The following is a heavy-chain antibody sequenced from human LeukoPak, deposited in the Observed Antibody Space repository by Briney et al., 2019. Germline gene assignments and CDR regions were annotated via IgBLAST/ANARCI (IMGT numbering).Heavy chain of an antibody. CDR2: IIPILGIA. D-gene: IGHD6-19*01. CDR3: ARARGIAVAGTGYYYGMDV. V-gene: IGHV1-69*04. CDR1: GGTFSSYA. J-gene: IGHJ6*02. Sequence: SVKVSCKASGGTFSSYAISWVRQAPGQGLEWMGRIIPILGIANYAQKFQGRVTITADKSTSTAYMELSSLRSEDTAVYYCARARGIAVAGTGYYYGMDVWGQGTTVTVSS.